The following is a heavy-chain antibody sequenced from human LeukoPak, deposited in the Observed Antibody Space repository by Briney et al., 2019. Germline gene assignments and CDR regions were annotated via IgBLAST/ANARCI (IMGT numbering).Heavy chain of an antibody. CDR3: ARTVFSYYYYGMDV. CDR1: GGSISSYY. D-gene: IGHD2-21*02. V-gene: IGHV4-59*01. Sequence: SSGTLSLTCTVSGGSISSYYWSWIRQPPGKGLEWIGYIYYSGSTNYNPSLKSRVTISVDTSKNQFSLKLSSVTAADTAVYYCARTVFSYYYYGMDVWGQGTTVTVSS. J-gene: IGHJ6*02. CDR2: IYYSGST.